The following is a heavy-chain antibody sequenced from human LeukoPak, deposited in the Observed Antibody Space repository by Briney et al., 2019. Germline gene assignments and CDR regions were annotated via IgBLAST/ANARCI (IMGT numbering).Heavy chain of an antibody. D-gene: IGHD3-16*01. CDR2: ISSSGSTI. J-gene: IGHJ4*02. V-gene: IGHV3-48*03. Sequence: PGGSLRLACAASGLTFSSYEMNWVRQAPGKGLEWVSYISSSGSTIYYADSVKGRFTISRDNAKNSLYLQMNSLRAGDTALYSCARGLGPHYWGQGTLVTVSS. CDR3: ARGLGPHY. CDR1: GLTFSSYE.